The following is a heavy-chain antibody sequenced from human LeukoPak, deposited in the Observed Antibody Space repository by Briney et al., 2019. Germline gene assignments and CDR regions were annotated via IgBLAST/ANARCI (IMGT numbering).Heavy chain of an antibody. CDR3: ARHVRNTNYQTTMTTIDY. Sequence: SETLSLTCTVSGGSISSYYWSWIRQPPGKGLEWIGTIYYSGNTYYNPSLKSRVTISVDTSKNQFSLKLSSVTAADTGVYYCARHVRNTNYQTTMTTIDYWGQGTLVTVSS. J-gene: IGHJ4*02. CDR2: IYYSGNT. V-gene: IGHV4-59*04. D-gene: IGHD4-17*01. CDR1: GGSISSYY.